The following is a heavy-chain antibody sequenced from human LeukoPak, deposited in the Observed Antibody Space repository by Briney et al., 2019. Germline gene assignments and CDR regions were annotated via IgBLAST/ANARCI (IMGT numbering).Heavy chain of an antibody. J-gene: IGHJ4*02. CDR1: GDSFGSYH. V-gene: IGHV4-4*07. D-gene: IGHD6-6*01. CDR2: TYASGPT. CDR3: ARGDSGGATRFDY. Sequence: SETLSLTCTISGDSFGSYHWNWIRQSAGKGLEWIGRTYASGPTHYDPSFNSRVTMSVDTSKNQFSLKLTYVTAADTALYYCARGDSGGATRFDYWGQGILVTVSS.